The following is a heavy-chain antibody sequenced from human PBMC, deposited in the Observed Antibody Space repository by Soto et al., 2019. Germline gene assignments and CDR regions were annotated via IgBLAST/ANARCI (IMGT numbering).Heavy chain of an antibody. D-gene: IGHD4-17*01. J-gene: IGHJ4*02. Sequence: VQLVESGGGVVQPGRSLRLACAASGFTFSNYALQWVRQTPDKRLHWVAVISHDETHKFYADSVKGRFTISRDNSKSTLYLEMNSLTTEDTAVYYCARVGDGYGDFFFLHWGQGTLVTVSS. V-gene: IGHV3-30-3*01. CDR1: GFTFSNYA. CDR2: ISHDETHK. CDR3: ARVGDGYGDFFFLH.